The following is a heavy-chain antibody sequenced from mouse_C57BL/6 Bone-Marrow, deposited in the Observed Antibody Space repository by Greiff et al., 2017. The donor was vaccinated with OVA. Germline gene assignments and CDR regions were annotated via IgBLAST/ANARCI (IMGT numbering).Heavy chain of an antibody. V-gene: IGHV1-59*01. Sequence: QVQLQQSGAELVRPGTSVKLSCKASGYTFTSYWMHWVKQRPGQGLEWIGVIDPSDSYTNYNQKFKGKATLTVDTSSSTAYMQLSSLTSEDSAVYYCARKLRLRHYYAMDYWGQGTSVTVSS. CDR2: IDPSDSYT. D-gene: IGHD3-2*02. J-gene: IGHJ4*01. CDR3: ARKLRLRHYYAMDY. CDR1: GYTFTSYW.